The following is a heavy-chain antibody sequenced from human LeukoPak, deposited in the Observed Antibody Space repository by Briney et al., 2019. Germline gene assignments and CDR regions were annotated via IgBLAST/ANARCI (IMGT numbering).Heavy chain of an antibody. CDR1: GESLNSYY. CDR2: IYESGST. CDR3: ARESYYYYMDV. Sequence: SETLSLTCAVYGESLNSYYWSWIRQPPGKGLEWIGEIYESGSTEYNPSLKSRVTISMVPSKNQFSLKLSSVTAADTAVYYCARESYYYYMDVWGKGTTVTVSS. V-gene: IGHV4-34*01. J-gene: IGHJ6*03.